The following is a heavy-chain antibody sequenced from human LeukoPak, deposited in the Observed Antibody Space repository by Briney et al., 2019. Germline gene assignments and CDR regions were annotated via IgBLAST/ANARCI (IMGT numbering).Heavy chain of an antibody. J-gene: IGHJ6*02. CDR1: GGSISSSSYY. Sequence: SETLSLTCTVSGGSISSSSYYWGWIRQPPGKGLEWIGYIYYSGSTYYNPSLKSRVTISVDTSKNRFSLKLSSVTAADTAVYYCAREVTTVTYYGMDVWGQGTTVTVSS. CDR3: AREVTTVTYYGMDV. V-gene: IGHV4-31*03. CDR2: IYYSGST. D-gene: IGHD4-17*01.